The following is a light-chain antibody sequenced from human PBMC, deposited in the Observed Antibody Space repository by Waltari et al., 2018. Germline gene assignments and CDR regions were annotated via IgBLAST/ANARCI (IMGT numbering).Light chain of an antibody. V-gene: IGLV2-14*03. Sequence: QSALTQPASVSGSPGQSITISCSGTSSDVGGYNYVSWYQHHTGKAPKLVIYDVSSRPSGVSRRYSGSKSGNPASLTISGLRGEDEADYYCSSYTSSGTSSNTRVFGTGTTVTVL. CDR3: SSYTSSGTSSNTRV. CDR1: SSDVGGYNY. J-gene: IGLJ1*01. CDR2: DVS.